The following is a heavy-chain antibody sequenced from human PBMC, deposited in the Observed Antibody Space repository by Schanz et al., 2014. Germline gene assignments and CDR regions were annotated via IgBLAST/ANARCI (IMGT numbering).Heavy chain of an antibody. J-gene: IGHJ4*02. D-gene: IGHD6-13*01. Sequence: EVQLLESGGGLVQPGGSLRLSCAASGFTFSDYSMNWVRQAPGKGPEWVSYIRSSSTPIYYADSVKGRFTMSRDNSKNTLYLQMNSLRAGDAAVYYCASGLIAAAGGAFDYWGQGTLVTVSS. CDR3: ASGLIAAAGGAFDY. V-gene: IGHV3-48*01. CDR1: GFTFSDYS. CDR2: IRSSSTPI.